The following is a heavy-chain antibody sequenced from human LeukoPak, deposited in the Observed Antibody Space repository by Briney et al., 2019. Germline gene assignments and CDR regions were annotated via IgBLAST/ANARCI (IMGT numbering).Heavy chain of an antibody. Sequence: SETLSLTCAVSGGSISSGGYSWGWIRQPPGKGLEWIGSIYYGGSTYYNPSLKSRLTILVDTSKDQFSLKLTSVTAADTAVYYFANFPRRGSSTDTDAFDIWGQGTMVTVSS. CDR2: IYYGGST. V-gene: IGHV4-39*07. CDR3: ANFPRRGSSTDTDAFDI. CDR1: GGSISSGGYS. J-gene: IGHJ3*02. D-gene: IGHD3-16*01.